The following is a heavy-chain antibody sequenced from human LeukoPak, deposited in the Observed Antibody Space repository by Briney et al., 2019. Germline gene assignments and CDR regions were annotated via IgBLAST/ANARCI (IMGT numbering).Heavy chain of an antibody. J-gene: IGHJ6*03. V-gene: IGHV1-69*01. CDR1: GGTFSSYA. Sequence: ASVKVSCKASGGTFSSYAISWVRQAPGQGLEWMGGIIPIFGTANYAQKFQGRVTITADESTSTAYMELSSLRSEDTAVYYCARTFYYGSGRARYMDAWGKGTTVTVSS. CDR2: IIPIFGTA. CDR3: ARTFYYGSGRARYMDA. D-gene: IGHD3-10*01.